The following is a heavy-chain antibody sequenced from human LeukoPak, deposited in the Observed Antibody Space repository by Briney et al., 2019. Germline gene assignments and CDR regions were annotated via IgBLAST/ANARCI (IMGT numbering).Heavy chain of an antibody. CDR2: IIPIFGTA. Sequence: SVKVSCKASGGTFSSYATSWVRQAPGQGLEWMGGIIPIFGTASYAQKFQGRVTITTDESTSTAYMELSSLRSEDTAVYYCARGQRQLVPYYYYYYMDVWGKGTTVTVSS. V-gene: IGHV1-69*05. D-gene: IGHD6-6*01. J-gene: IGHJ6*03. CDR1: GGTFSSYA. CDR3: ARGQRQLVPYYYYYYMDV.